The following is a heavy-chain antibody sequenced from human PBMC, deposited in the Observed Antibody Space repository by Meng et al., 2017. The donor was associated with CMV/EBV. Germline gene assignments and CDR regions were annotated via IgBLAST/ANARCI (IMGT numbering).Heavy chain of an antibody. V-gene: IGHV1-2*02. CDR3: EIVPAAIGVWFDP. Sequence: ASVKVSCKASGYTFTGYYMHWVRQAPGQGLEWMGWINPNSGGTNYAQKFQGRVTMTRDTSISTAYMELSRLRSDDKAVYYCEIVPAAIGVWFDPWGQGTLVTVSS. CDR2: INPNSGGT. J-gene: IGHJ5*02. CDR1: GYTFTGYY. D-gene: IGHD2-2*02.